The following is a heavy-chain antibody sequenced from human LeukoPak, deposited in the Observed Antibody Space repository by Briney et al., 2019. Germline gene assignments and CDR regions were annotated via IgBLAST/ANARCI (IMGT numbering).Heavy chain of an antibody. D-gene: IGHD2-8*01. CDR1: GFTFSSYA. V-gene: IGHV3-30-3*01. J-gene: IGHJ4*02. CDR2: ISYDGSNK. Sequence: GRSLRLSCAASGFTFSSYAMHWVRQAPGKGMEWVAVISYDGSNKYYADSVKGRFTISRDNSKNTLYLQMNSLRAEDTAVYYCAREHRRYCTNGVCHMADYWGQGTLVTVSS. CDR3: AREHRRYCTNGVCHMADY.